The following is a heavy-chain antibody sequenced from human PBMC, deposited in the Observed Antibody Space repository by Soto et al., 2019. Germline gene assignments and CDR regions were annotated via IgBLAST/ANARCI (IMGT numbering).Heavy chain of an antibody. CDR2: IYYSGST. CDR1: GGSISSYY. CDR3: ARGPSYDILTGYTPIDYYLDY. D-gene: IGHD3-9*01. J-gene: IGHJ4*02. Sequence: SETLSLTCTVSGGSISSYYWSWIRQPPGKGLEWIGYIYYSGSTNYNPSLKSRVTISVDTSKNQFSLKLSSVTAADTAVYYCARGPSYDILTGYTPIDYYLDYWGQGTLVTVSS. V-gene: IGHV4-59*08.